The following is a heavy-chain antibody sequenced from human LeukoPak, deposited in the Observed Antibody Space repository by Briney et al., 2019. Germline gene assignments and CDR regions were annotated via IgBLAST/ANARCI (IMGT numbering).Heavy chain of an antibody. Sequence: SETLSLTCTVSGGSISSYYWSWIRQPPGKGLEWIGYIYYSGSTNYNPSLKSRVTISVDTSKNQFSLKLSSMTAADTAVYYCASYSNSWYYFDYWGQGTLVTVSS. D-gene: IGHD6-13*01. CDR3: ASYSNSWYYFDY. V-gene: IGHV4-59*01. J-gene: IGHJ4*02. CDR1: GGSISSYY. CDR2: IYYSGST.